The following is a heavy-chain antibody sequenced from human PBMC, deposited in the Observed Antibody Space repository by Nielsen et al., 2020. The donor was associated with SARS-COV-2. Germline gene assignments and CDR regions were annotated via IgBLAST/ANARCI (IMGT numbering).Heavy chain of an antibody. J-gene: IGHJ6*02. D-gene: IGHD3-9*01. CDR2: TSYDGRDK. Sequence: GGSLRLSCAASGFTFSSYSMNWVRQAPGKGLDWVAFTSYDGRDKFYADSVRGRFIVSRDNFRNTLSLHMDSLRTEDTAVYFCARQATIYMNEVSGMDVWGQGTTVTVSS. CDR3: ARQATIYMNEVSGMDV. V-gene: IGHV3-30*03. CDR1: GFTFSSYS.